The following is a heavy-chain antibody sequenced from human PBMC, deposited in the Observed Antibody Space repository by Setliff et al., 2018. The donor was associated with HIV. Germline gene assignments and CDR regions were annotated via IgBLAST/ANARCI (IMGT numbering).Heavy chain of an antibody. J-gene: IGHJ4*02. Sequence: SETLSLTCLVFSYSITNGNHWGWIRQSPGKGLEWLGSIYSTGHTYYNPTHNSRLTLSVDTAKNRFSLKLISVTAADTSVYYCARDRALRFSKSPSFNYFDVWGQGALVTVSS. CDR2: IYSTGHT. CDR3: ARDRALRFSKSPSFNYFDV. V-gene: IGHV4-38-2*02. CDR1: SYSITNGNH. D-gene: IGHD3-10*01.